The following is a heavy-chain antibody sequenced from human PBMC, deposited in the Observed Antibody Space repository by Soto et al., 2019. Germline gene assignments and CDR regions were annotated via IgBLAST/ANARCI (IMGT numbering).Heavy chain of an antibody. J-gene: IGHJ4*02. CDR2: INHSGST. CDR1: GGSFSGYY. CDR3: ARNRRRIVGVDYFDY. Sequence: PSETLCLTCAVYGGSFSGYYWSWIRQPPGKGLEWIGEINHSGSTNYNPSLKSRVTISVDTSKNQFSLKLSSVTAADTAVYYCARNRRRIVGVDYFDYWGQGTLVTVSS. V-gene: IGHV4-34*01. D-gene: IGHD1-26*01.